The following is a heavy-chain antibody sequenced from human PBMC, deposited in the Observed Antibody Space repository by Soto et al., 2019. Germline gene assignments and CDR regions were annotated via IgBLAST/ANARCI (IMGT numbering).Heavy chain of an antibody. CDR1: GFTFSDHY. V-gene: IGHV3-72*01. CDR2: TRNKANSYTT. D-gene: IGHD3-3*01. Sequence: GGSLRLSCAASGFTFSDHYMDWVRQAPGKGLEWVGRTRNKANSYTTEYAASVKGRFTISRDDSKNSLYLQMNSLKTEDTAVYYCARVDDFWSGYYNAYWGQGTLVTVSS. CDR3: ARVDDFWSGYYNAY. J-gene: IGHJ4*02.